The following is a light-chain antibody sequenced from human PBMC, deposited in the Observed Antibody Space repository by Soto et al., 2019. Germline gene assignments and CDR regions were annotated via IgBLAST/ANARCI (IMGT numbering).Light chain of an antibody. CDR1: QGISSW. J-gene: IGKJ1*01. Sequence: DIERTHTQCFVSAYLGDRVAICCRASQGISSWLAWYQQKPGKAPKLLSYDASSLESGVPSRFSGSGSGKEFTLTISSLKPDDFATYYCQQYNSFWTFGQGTKVE. CDR2: DAS. CDR3: QQYNSFWT. V-gene: IGKV1-5*01.